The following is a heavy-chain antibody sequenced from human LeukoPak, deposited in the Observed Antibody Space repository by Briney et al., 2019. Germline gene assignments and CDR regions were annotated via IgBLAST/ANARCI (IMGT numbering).Heavy chain of an antibody. D-gene: IGHD3-10*01. CDR3: ASGSGSYAFDY. V-gene: IGHV3-30*04. CDR1: GFTFSSYA. CDR2: ISYDGSNK. Sequence: GGSLRLSCAASGFTFSSYAMHWVRQAPGKGLEWVAVISYDGSNKYYADSVKGRFTISRDNAKNTLYLQMNSLRAEDTAVYYCASGSGSYAFDYWGQVTLVTVSS. J-gene: IGHJ4*02.